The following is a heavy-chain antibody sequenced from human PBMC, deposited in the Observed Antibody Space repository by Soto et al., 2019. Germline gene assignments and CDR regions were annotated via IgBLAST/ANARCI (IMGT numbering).Heavy chain of an antibody. CDR2: IIPIFGTA. CDR3: AVELELPMAYYYYGMDV. D-gene: IGHD1-7*01. Sequence: ASVKVSCKASGGTFSSYAISWVRQAPGQGLEWMGGIIPIFGTANYAQKFQGRVTITADKSTSTAYMELSSLRSEDTAVYYCAVELELPMAYYYYGMDVWGQGTTVTVSS. CDR1: GGTFSSYA. V-gene: IGHV1-69*06. J-gene: IGHJ6*02.